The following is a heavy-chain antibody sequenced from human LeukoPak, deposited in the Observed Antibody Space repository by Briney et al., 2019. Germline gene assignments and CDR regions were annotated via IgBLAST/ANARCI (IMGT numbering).Heavy chain of an antibody. D-gene: IGHD3-22*01. CDR1: GASISTSTYY. J-gene: IGHJ6*03. CDR2: IYYSGTT. Sequence: SETLSLTCTVSGASISTSTYYWGWVRQPPGKGLEWIGNIYYSGTTYYNPSLKSRITISEDTSRSRFSLMLSSVTAADTAIYFCSRQVSDYYDHFMDVWGAGTTVIVSS. V-gene: IGHV4-39*01. CDR3: SRQVSDYYDHFMDV.